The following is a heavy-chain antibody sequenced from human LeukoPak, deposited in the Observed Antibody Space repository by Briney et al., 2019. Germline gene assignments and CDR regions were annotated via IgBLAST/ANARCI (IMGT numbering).Heavy chain of an antibody. D-gene: IGHD6-19*01. V-gene: IGHV4-34*01. CDR1: GGSFSGYY. J-gene: IGHJ4*02. CDR3: ARGRRGYSSGLNFDY. CDR2: INHSGST. Sequence: ASETLSLTCAVYGGSFSGYYWSWIRQPPGKGLEWIGEINHSGSTNYNPSLKSRVTISVDTSKNQFSLKLSSVTAADTAVYYCARGRRGYSSGLNFDYWGRGTLVTVSS.